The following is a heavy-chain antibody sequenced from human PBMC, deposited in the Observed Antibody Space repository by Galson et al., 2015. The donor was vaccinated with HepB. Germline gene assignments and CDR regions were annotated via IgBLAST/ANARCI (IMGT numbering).Heavy chain of an antibody. J-gene: IGHJ4*02. CDR1: GFTFSNSG. V-gene: IGHV3-30*18. Sequence: SLRLSCAASGFTFSNSGMHWVRQAPGKRLEWVAIISYDGSNKYYADSVKGRFTISRDNSKNTLYLQMNSLRAEDTALYYCAKDPYLYSALAGTMAGFDYWGQGTLVTVSS. CDR3: AKDPYLYSALAGTMAGFDY. CDR2: ISYDGSNK. D-gene: IGHD6-19*01.